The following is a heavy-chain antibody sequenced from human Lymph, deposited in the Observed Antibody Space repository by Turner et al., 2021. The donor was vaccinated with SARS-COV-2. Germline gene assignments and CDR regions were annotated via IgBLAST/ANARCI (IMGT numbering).Heavy chain of an antibody. CDR1: GLTVSSNY. CDR3: ARDFREGAFDI. V-gene: IGHV3-66*01. J-gene: IGHJ3*02. CDR2: IYSGGST. Sequence: EVQLVESGGGLVQPGGSLRLSCAASGLTVSSNYMSWVRQAPGKGLEWVSVIYSGGSTFYADSVKGRFTISRDNSKNTLYLQMNSLRAEDTAVHYCARDFREGAFDIWGQGTMVIISS. D-gene: IGHD3-10*01.